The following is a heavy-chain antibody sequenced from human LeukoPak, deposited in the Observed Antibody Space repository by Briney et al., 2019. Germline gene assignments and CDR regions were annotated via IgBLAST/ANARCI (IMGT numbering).Heavy chain of an antibody. CDR3: ARGNILTGYTY. D-gene: IGHD3-9*01. CDR1: GFTLSSYD. J-gene: IGHJ4*02. CDR2: IGYGGDT. Sequence: GGSLRLSCAASGFTLSSYDMHWVRQATGRGLEWVSAIGYGGDTHYSGSVKGRFTISRENAKNSLYLQMNSLGAGDTAVYYCARGNILTGYTYWGQGTLVTVSS. V-gene: IGHV3-13*04.